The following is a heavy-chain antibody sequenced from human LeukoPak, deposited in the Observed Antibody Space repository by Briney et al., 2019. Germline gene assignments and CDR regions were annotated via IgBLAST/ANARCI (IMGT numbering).Heavy chain of an antibody. V-gene: IGHV1-8*01. CDR1: GYTFTSYD. J-gene: IGHJ4*02. D-gene: IGHD3-10*01. Sequence: ASVEVSCKASGYTFTSYDINWVRQATGQGLEWMGWMNPNSGNTGYAQKFQGRVTMTRNTSISTAYMELSSLRSEDTAVYYCARDDMVRGVDFDYWGQGTLVTVSS. CDR3: ARDDMVRGVDFDY. CDR2: MNPNSGNT.